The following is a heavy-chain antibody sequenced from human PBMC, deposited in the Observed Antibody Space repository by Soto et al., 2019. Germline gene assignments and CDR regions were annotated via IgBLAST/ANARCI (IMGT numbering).Heavy chain of an antibody. D-gene: IGHD6-19*01. V-gene: IGHV3-33*08. CDR2: IWYDGSNK. CDR3: ARDAGSGWFLRVHIDY. Sequence: PGGSLRLSCAASGFTFSSYGMHWVRQAPGKGLEWVAVIWYDGSNKYYADSVKGRFTISRDNSKNTLYLQMNSLRAEDTAVYYCARDAGSGWFLRVHIDYWGRGTLVTVSS. J-gene: IGHJ4*02. CDR1: GFTFSSYG.